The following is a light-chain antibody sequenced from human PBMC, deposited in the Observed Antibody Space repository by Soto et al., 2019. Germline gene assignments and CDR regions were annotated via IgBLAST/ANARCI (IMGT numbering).Light chain of an antibody. CDR2: GAS. V-gene: IGKV3-20*01. Sequence: EIVLTHSPGTLSLSPWERATLSCRASQSVSNSYLAWYQQKPGRAPRLLIYGASSRATDIPDRFSGSGSGTDFTLTISRLEPVDSAVYYCQQYGSSPTTFGQGTKVDIK. CDR3: QQYGSSPTT. J-gene: IGKJ1*01. CDR1: QSVSNSY.